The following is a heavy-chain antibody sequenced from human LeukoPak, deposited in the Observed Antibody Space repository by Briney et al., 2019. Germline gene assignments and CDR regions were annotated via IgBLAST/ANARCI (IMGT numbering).Heavy chain of an antibody. CDR3: ARDTVNGPFVISLDL. Sequence: GGSLRLSCAASGFSFSSSQMNWVRKAPGKRPEKVSHINSGGNTEYYADSVRGRFTMSRDNARSILYLQMNSLRDEDTGLYYCARDTVNGPFVISLDLWGQGALVTVSS. V-gene: IGHV3-48*03. CDR1: GFSFSSSQ. D-gene: IGHD2-8*01. CDR2: INSGGNTE. J-gene: IGHJ5*02.